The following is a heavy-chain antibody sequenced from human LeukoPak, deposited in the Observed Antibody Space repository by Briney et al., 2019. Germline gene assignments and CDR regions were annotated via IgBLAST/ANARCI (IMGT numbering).Heavy chain of an antibody. Sequence: GGSLRLSCAASGFIFTNYGIHWVRQAPGKGLEWVAFISYDGTNKFYTDSVKGRFTISRDNSKNTLYLQMSSLRAEDTAVYYCAKDLSYGDGVNWFDPWGQGTLVTVSP. V-gene: IGHV3-30*18. D-gene: IGHD3-10*01. CDR3: AKDLSYGDGVNWFDP. J-gene: IGHJ5*02. CDR1: GFIFTNYG. CDR2: ISYDGTNK.